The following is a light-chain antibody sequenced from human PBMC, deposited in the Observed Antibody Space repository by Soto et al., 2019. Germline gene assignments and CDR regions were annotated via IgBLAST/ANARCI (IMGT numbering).Light chain of an antibody. CDR3: QQLSIHPLT. J-gene: IGKJ4*01. V-gene: IGKV1-9*01. CDR1: QDIAIY. CDR2: AAS. Sequence: IQLTQSPSSLSASVGDRVTITCRASQDIAIYLAWYQQKPGKAPKLLIYAASTLQSGVPSRFSGSGSGTDFTLTIISLQPEDFATYYCQQLSIHPLTFGGVTMVDIK.